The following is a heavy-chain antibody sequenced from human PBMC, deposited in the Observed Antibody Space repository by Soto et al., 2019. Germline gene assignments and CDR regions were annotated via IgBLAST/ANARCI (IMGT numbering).Heavy chain of an antibody. CDR1: GGSISSSNW. CDR2: IYHSGST. D-gene: IGHD2-15*01. V-gene: IGHV4-4*02. J-gene: IGHJ3*02. Sequence: SETLSLTCAVFGGSISSSNWWSWVRQPPGKGLEWIGEIYHSGSTNYNPSLKSRVTISVDKSKNQFSLKLSSVTAADTAVYYWARVFLGGYWRGGSCYTIVAFDIWGQGKMVTVPS. CDR3: ARVFLGGYWRGGSCYTIVAFDI.